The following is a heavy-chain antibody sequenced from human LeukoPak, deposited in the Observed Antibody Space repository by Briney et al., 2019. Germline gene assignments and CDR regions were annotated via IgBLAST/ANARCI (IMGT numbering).Heavy chain of an antibody. Sequence: GGSLRLSCAASGFTFSSYAMHWVRQAPGKGLGWVAVISYDGSNKYYADSVKGRFTISRDNSKNTLYLQMKSLRAEDTAVYYCARAGNYDFWSGYYYYYYMDVWGKGTTVTVSS. V-gene: IGHV3-30-3*01. J-gene: IGHJ6*03. CDR1: GFTFSSYA. CDR2: ISYDGSNK. CDR3: ARAGNYDFWSGYYYYYYMDV. D-gene: IGHD3-3*01.